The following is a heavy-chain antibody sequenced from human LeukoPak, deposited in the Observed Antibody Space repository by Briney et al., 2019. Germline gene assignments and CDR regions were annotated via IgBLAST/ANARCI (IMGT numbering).Heavy chain of an antibody. Sequence: GGSLRLSCAASGFTFSSHGMNWVRQAPGKGLEWVSSISSLSSYIYYADSVKGGFTISRDNAKNSLYMQMNSLRAEDTAVYYCTKVNSDLNGMDVWGQGTTVTVSS. CDR2: ISSLSSYI. D-gene: IGHD2/OR15-2a*01. CDR3: TKVNSDLNGMDV. CDR1: GFTFSSHG. J-gene: IGHJ6*02. V-gene: IGHV3-21*06.